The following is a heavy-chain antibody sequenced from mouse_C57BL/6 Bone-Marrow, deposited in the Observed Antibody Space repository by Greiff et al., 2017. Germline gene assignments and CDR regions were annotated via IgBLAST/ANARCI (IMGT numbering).Heavy chain of an antibody. CDR2: IYPCSGST. Sequence: VQLQQSGAELVKPGASVKMSCKASGYTFTSYWITWVKQRPGQGLEWIGDIYPCSGSTNYHEKFKSKATLTVDTSSSTADMQLSSLTSEDSAVYYCARDCGRRYYLDYWGQGTTLTVSS. CDR1: GYTFTSYW. J-gene: IGHJ2*01. V-gene: IGHV1-55*01. CDR3: ARDCGRRYYLDY. D-gene: IGHD1-1*01.